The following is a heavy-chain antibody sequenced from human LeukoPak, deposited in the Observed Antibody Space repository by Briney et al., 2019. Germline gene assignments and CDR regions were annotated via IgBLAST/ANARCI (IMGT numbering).Heavy chain of an antibody. CDR2: SKSKTDGGTT. CDR3: TTDQGASGDYDNY. Sequence: GGSLRLSCAASGFTFSNAWMSWVRQAPGKGLEWVGRSKSKTDGGTTDYAAPVKGRFTISRDDSKNTLYLQMNSLKTEDTAVYYCTTDQGASGDYDNYWGQGTLVTVSS. J-gene: IGHJ4*02. V-gene: IGHV3-15*01. CDR1: GFTFSNAW. D-gene: IGHD4-17*01.